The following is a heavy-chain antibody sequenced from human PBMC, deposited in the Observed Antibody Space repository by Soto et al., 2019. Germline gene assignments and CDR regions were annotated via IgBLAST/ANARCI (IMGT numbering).Heavy chain of an antibody. J-gene: IGHJ6*02. CDR3: ARFPYSSSSYYYYGMDV. CDR2: ISSSSSYI. V-gene: IGHV3-21*01. Sequence: GSLRLSCAASGFTFSSYSMNWVRQAPGKGLEWVSSISSSSSYIYYADSVKGRFTISRDNAKNSLYLQMNSLRAEDTAVYYCARFPYSSSSYYYYGMDVWGQGTTVTVS. CDR1: GFTFSSYS. D-gene: IGHD6-6*01.